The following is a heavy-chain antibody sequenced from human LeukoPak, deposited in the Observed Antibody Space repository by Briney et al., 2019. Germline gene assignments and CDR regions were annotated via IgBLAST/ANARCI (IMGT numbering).Heavy chain of an antibody. CDR3: AKGGGTGYSSSWYSN. CDR2: ISFDANNK. V-gene: IGHV3-30*18. J-gene: IGHJ4*02. D-gene: IGHD6-13*01. Sequence: TGGSLRLSCAASGFTFSTYGMHWVRQAPGKGLEWVAVISFDANNKFYADSVKGRFTISRDNSKNTLYLQMNSLRPEDTAVYYCAKGGGTGYSSSWYSNWGQGTLATVSS. CDR1: GFTFSTYG.